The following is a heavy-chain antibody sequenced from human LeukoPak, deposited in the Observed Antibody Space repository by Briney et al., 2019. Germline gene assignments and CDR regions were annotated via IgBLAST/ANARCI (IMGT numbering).Heavy chain of an antibody. Sequence: ASVKVSCKASGYTFTSYGISWVRQAPGQGLEWMGWISVFNDNTNYAQKLQGRVTMTTDTSTSTAYMELRSLRSDDTAVYYCARGVKNYDFWSGYYLDYWGQETLVTVSS. CDR2: ISVFNDNT. J-gene: IGHJ4*02. CDR1: GYTFTSYG. D-gene: IGHD3-3*01. CDR3: ARGVKNYDFWSGYYLDY. V-gene: IGHV1-18*01.